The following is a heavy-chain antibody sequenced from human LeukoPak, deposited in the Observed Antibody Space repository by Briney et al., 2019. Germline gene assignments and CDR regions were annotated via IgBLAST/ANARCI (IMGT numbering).Heavy chain of an antibody. Sequence: PGGSLRLSCAASGFTFSSYEMNWVRQAPGKGLEWVSYISSSGSTIYYAESIKGRFTISRDNANTSLYLQMHSLRAEDTAIYYCASGDDFWSRYSFDNWGQGTLVTVSS. CDR3: ASGDDFWSRYSFDN. CDR1: GFTFSSYE. V-gene: IGHV3-48*03. CDR2: ISSSGSTI. D-gene: IGHD3-3*01. J-gene: IGHJ4*02.